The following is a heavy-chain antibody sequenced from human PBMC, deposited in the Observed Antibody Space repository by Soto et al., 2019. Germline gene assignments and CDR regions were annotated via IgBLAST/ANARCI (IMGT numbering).Heavy chain of an antibody. D-gene: IGHD2-15*01. Sequence: QVQLQESGPGLVKPSETLSLTCTVSGGSISSYYWSWIRQPPGKGLEWIVYIYYSGSTNYNPSLKSRVTISVDTSNNQLSLKLSSVTGADTAVYYCARDQKRGYCSGGSCYSTSYYYMDVWGKGTTVTVSS. CDR1: GGSISSYY. CDR2: IYYSGST. V-gene: IGHV4-59*12. J-gene: IGHJ6*03. CDR3: ARDQKRGYCSGGSCYSTSYYYMDV.